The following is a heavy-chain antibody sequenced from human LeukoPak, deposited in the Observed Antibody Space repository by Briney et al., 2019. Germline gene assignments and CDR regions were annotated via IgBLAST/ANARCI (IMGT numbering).Heavy chain of an antibody. J-gene: IGHJ4*02. CDR3: ASNYGSSLYFDY. Sequence: PGGSLRLSCAASGFTVSSNYMSWVRQAPGKGLEWVSVIYSGGSTYYADSVKGRFTVSRDNSKNTLYLQMNSLRAEDTAVYYCASNYGSSLYFDYWGQGILVTVSS. CDR2: IYSGGST. V-gene: IGHV3-66*01. D-gene: IGHD3-10*01. CDR1: GFTVSSNY.